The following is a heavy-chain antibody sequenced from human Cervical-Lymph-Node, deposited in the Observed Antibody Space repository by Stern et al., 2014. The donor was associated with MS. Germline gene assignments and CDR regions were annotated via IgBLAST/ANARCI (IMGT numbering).Heavy chain of an antibody. CDR2: IYPGYSDT. V-gene: IGHV5-51*01. CDR3: AALVRGSYFY. J-gene: IGHJ4*02. D-gene: IGHD1-26*01. CDR1: GYSFNLYW. Sequence: VQLVQSGAEMKKPGASLKISCKGSGYSFNLYWIGWELQMPGKGLEWMGIIYPGYSDTRSSLSFQVQVTISADKSISTAYLQWSSLKASDTAMYYCAALVRGSYFYWGQGTLVTVSS.